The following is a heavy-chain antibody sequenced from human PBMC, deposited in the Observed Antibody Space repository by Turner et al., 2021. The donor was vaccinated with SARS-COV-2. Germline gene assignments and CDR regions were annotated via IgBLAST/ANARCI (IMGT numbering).Heavy chain of an antibody. V-gene: IGHV1-46*01. CDR2: INPSGDST. CDR1: GYTFSSHY. CDR3: ARVGGAFDI. J-gene: IGHJ3*02. Sequence: VQLGQAGGGVKEAWASVKVSCKASGYTFSSHYMHWVRQAPGQGLEWMGIINPSGDSTSYAQKFQGRVTMTRDTSTSTVYMELSSLRSEDTAVYYCARVGGAFDIWGQGTMVIVSS.